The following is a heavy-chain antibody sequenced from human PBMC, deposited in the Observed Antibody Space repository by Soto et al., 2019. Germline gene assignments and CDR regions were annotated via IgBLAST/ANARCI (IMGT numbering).Heavy chain of an antibody. J-gene: IGHJ4*02. CDR2: ISSSSSYI. D-gene: IGHD3-9*01. CDR1: GFTFSSYS. Sequence: GGSLRLSCAASGFTFSSYSMNWVRQAPGKGLEWVSSISSSSSYIYYADSVKGRFTISRDNAKNSLYLQMNSLRAEDTAVYYCARDPYYDILTGSGDYWGQGTQVTVSS. CDR3: ARDPYYDILTGSGDY. V-gene: IGHV3-21*01.